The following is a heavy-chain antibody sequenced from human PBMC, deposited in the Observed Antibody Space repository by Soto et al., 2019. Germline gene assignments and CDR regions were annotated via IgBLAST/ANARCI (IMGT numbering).Heavy chain of an antibody. D-gene: IGHD2-2*01. V-gene: IGHV1-69*06. Sequence: SVKVSCKASGGTFSSYAISWVRQAPGQGLEWMGGIIPIFGTANYAQKFQGRVTITADKSTSTAYMELSSLRSEDTAVYYCASGHIVPAAMGYYYYGMDVWGQGTTVTVSS. CDR3: ASGHIVPAAMGYYYYGMDV. CDR1: GGTFSSYA. CDR2: IIPIFGTA. J-gene: IGHJ6*02.